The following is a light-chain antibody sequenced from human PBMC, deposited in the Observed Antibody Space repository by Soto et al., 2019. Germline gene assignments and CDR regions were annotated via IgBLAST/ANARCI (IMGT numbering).Light chain of an antibody. CDR1: HYVYSN. CDR3: QQYHNLWT. V-gene: IGKV3-15*01. CDR2: RAS. Sequence: EIVMTQSPATLSVSPGERATLSCTASHYVYSNVAWFQQRPGQAPRLLIYRASTRATGTPARFSGSGSGTEFTLTITSLQSEDSALYYCQQYHNLWTFGHGTKVDI. J-gene: IGKJ1*01.